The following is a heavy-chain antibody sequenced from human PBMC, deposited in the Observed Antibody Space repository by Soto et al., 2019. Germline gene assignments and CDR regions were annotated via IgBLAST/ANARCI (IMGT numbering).Heavy chain of an antibody. J-gene: IGHJ3*02. V-gene: IGHV2-5*02. CDR1: GFSLSTSGVG. Sequence: QITLKESGPTLVKPTQTLTLTCTFSGFSLSTSGVGVGWIRQPPGKALEWLALIYWDDDKRYSPSLKSRLTIPKGTSKHHVVLTTTNIDPVDTATYYCAHRTTMIGSRAFDIWGQGTMVTVSS. CDR2: IYWDDDK. CDR3: AHRTTMIGSRAFDI. D-gene: IGHD3-22*01.